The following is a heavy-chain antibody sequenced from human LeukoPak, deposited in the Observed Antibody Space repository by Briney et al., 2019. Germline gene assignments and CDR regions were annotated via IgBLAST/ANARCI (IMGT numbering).Heavy chain of an antibody. CDR1: GFTFSSYA. V-gene: IGHV3-30-3*01. J-gene: IGHJ4*02. CDR2: ISYDGSNK. D-gene: IGHD6-19*01. CDR3: ARDDVAVAGDDY. Sequence: GRSLRLSCAASGFTFSSYAMHWVRQAPGKGLEWVAVISYDGSNKYYADSVKGRFTISRDNSKNTLYLQMNSLRAEDTGVYYCARDDVAVAGDDYWGQGTLVTVSS.